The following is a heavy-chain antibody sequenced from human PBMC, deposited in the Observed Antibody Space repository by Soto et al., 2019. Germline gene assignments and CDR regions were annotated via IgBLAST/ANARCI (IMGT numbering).Heavy chain of an antibody. J-gene: IGHJ2*01. Sequence: QVQLQESGPGLVKPSETLSLTCTVSGGSISTYYWSWIRQPPGKGLEWIGYIHYSGSTNYNPSLKRRVAISVDTSKNQFSLKRTSVTAADTAVYYCARRYYGGNYWYFDLWGRGTLVTVSS. V-gene: IGHV4-59*08. CDR1: GGSISTYY. CDR3: ARRYYGGNYWYFDL. CDR2: IHYSGST. D-gene: IGHD4-17*01.